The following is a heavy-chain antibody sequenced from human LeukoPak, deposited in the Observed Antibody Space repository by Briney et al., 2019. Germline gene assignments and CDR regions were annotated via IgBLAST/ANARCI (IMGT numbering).Heavy chain of an antibody. V-gene: IGHV4-61*01. Sequence: SETLSLTCTVSGGSVSSGSYYWSWIRQPPGKGLEWIGYIYYSGSTNYNPSLKSRVTISVDTSKNQFSLKLSSVTAADTAVCYCARDPGKYYDILTGYYYYYYYGMDVWGKGTTVTVSS. D-gene: IGHD3-9*01. CDR1: GGSVSSGSYY. CDR3: ARDPGKYYDILTGYYYYYYYGMDV. CDR2: IYYSGST. J-gene: IGHJ6*04.